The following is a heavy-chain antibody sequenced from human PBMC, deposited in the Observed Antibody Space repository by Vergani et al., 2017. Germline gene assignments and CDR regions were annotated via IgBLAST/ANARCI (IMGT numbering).Heavy chain of an antibody. J-gene: IGHJ4*02. V-gene: IGHV1-18*04. CDR3: VREGGGYCSSTSCLLDY. Sequence: QVQLVQSGDEVKKPGASVTVSCKASGYIFSSYDITWLRQAPGQGPEWMGAVTIYNGDTNYAQKFQGRVTMTADTSTSTAYMELKSLRSDDTAVYYCVREGGGYCSSTSCLLDYWGQGTLVTVS. D-gene: IGHD2-2*01. CDR1: GYIFSSYD. CDR2: VTIYNGDT.